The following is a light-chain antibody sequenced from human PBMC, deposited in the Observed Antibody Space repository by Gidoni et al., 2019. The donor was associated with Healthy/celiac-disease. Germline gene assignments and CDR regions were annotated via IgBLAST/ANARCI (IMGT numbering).Light chain of an antibody. CDR3: QQSSSTPRT. CDR2: AAA. CDR1: QSISSS. J-gene: IGKJ1*01. V-gene: IGKV1-39*01. Sequence: DIQMTHSPSSLSASVGDRVTITCRASQSISSSLNWYQQTTGEAPKLLISAAASVQRGVPSMFSGSGSGTDFTHTISSQQPEYFASYYYQQSSSTPRTFXQXTKVEIK.